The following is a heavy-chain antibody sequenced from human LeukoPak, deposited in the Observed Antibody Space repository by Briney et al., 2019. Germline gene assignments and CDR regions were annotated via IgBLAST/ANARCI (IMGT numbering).Heavy chain of an antibody. CDR3: ASSHRDSSGYFDY. CDR1: GGSISSYY. V-gene: IGHV4-59*01. CDR2: IYYSGST. D-gene: IGHD6-19*01. Sequence: PSETLSLTCTVSGGSISSYYWSWIRQPPGKGLEWIGYIYYSGSTNYNPSLKSRVTISVDTSKNQFSLKLSSVTAADTAVYYCASSHRDSSGYFDYWGQGTLVTVSS. J-gene: IGHJ4*02.